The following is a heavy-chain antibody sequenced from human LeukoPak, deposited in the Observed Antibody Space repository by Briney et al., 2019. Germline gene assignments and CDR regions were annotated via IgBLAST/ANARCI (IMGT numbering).Heavy chain of an antibody. V-gene: IGHV3-30*18. D-gene: IGHD3/OR15-3a*01. CDR2: ISHDGDSK. Sequence: KSGGSLRLSCVASGFTFSNYGVHWVRQTPGKGLEWVAIISHDGDSKYYADSVKGRFMISRDNSKNTLYLQMSSLRAEDTAVYYCAKDLDSSTEVNYQHYYYMDVWGKGTTVTVPS. J-gene: IGHJ6*03. CDR3: AKDLDSSTEVNYQHYYYMDV. CDR1: GFTFSNYG.